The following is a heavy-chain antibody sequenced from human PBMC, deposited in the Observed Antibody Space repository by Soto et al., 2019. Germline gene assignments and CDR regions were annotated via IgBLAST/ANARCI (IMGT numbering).Heavy chain of an antibody. J-gene: IGHJ4*02. Sequence: PSETLSLTXTVSGDSISISSYYWGWVRQPPGKGLEWSGSMYYSGNTYYNPSLKSRVTMSVDTSKNQFSLKPTSVTAADTAVYYCATQTFLEWLFSSDFWGPGTLVTVS. CDR1: GDSISISSYY. CDR3: ATQTFLEWLFSSDF. V-gene: IGHV4-39*01. D-gene: IGHD3-3*02. CDR2: MYYSGNT.